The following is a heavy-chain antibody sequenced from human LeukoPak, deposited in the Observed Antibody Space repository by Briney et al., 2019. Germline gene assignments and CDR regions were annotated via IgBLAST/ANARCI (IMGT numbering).Heavy chain of an antibody. Sequence: SETLSLTCTVSGGSISSGGYYWNWIRQHPGKGLEWIGYIYYSGSTYYNPSLKSRITISVDTSKNQFSLMLSSVTAADTAVYYCASLYGSGSYSYYFDYWGQGTLVTVSS. V-gene: IGHV4-31*03. J-gene: IGHJ4*02. CDR3: ASLYGSGSYSYYFDY. CDR2: IYYSGST. D-gene: IGHD3-10*01. CDR1: GGSISSGGYY.